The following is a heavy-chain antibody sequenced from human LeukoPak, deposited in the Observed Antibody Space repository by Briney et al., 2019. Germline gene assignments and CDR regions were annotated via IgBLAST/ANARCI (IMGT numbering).Heavy chain of an antibody. V-gene: IGHV4-59*12. CDR2: IYYSGAT. CDR3: GSRRTAMFGVIKGPIDY. D-gene: IGHD3-3*01. Sequence: SETLSLTCTVSGGSISGYYWSWIRQPPGKGLEWIGFIYYSGATNYNPSLKSRVSISFDTSKNQFSLKLTSVTAADTAVYYCGSRRTAMFGVIKGPIDYWGQGTLVTVSS. CDR1: GGSISGYY. J-gene: IGHJ4*02.